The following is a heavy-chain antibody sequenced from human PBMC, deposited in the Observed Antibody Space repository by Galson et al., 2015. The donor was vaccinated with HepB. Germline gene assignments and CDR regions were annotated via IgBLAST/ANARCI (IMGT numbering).Heavy chain of an antibody. CDR3: AREATYCGGDCYRGVNFWGAYYFDY. D-gene: IGHD2-21*01. Sequence: SVKVSCKASGGTFSSYAISWVRQAPGQGLEWMGGIIPILGIANYAQKFQGRVTITADKSTSTAYMELSSLRSEDTAVYYCAREATYCGGDCYRGVNFWGAYYFDYWGQGTLVTVSS. J-gene: IGHJ4*02. V-gene: IGHV1-69*10. CDR2: IIPILGIA. CDR1: GGTFSSYA.